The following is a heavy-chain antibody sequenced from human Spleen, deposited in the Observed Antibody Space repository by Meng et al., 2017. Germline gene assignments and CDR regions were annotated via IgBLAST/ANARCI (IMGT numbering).Heavy chain of an antibody. V-gene: IGHV1-46*01. J-gene: IGHJ2*01. CDR3: ARDGYSSSFIPWYFDL. CDR1: GYTFTSYY. CDR2: INPSGGRT. D-gene: IGHD6-13*01. Sequence: VTLVQSWSVVKQPGSSVKCSFKASGYTFTSYYIHWVRQAPGQVLEWMGIINPSGGRTNYAQKFQGRVTMTRDTSTSTVYMELSSLRSEDTAVYYCARDGYSSSFIPWYFDLWGRGTLVTVSS.